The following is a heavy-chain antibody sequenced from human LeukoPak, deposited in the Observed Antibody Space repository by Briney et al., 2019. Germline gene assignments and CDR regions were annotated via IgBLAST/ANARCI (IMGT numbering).Heavy chain of an antibody. CDR1: GFTLSSYE. Sequence: PGGSLRLSCTVSGFTLSSYEMSWIRQAPGKGLEWVSSIDYDGGSGHYADSVKGRFTISRDNPNNTLFLHLNSLRGEDMAVYYCTSNSGWYGLSWGQGTLVTVSS. CDR2: IDYDGGSG. CDR3: TSNSGWYGLS. D-gene: IGHD6-19*01. V-gene: IGHV3-23*01. J-gene: IGHJ1*01.